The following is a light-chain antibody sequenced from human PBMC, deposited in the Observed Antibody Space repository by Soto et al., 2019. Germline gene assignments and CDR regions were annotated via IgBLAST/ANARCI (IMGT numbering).Light chain of an antibody. V-gene: IGKV3-20*01. CDR3: QQYGSSPPWT. Sequence: EIVLTQSPATLSLSPGERATLSCRASQSVSSSYLAWYQHKPGQAPRLLIYGASSRATGIPDRFSGSGSGTDFTLTISRLEPEDFAVYYCQQYGSSPPWTFGQGTKVDI. CDR2: GAS. J-gene: IGKJ1*01. CDR1: QSVSSSY.